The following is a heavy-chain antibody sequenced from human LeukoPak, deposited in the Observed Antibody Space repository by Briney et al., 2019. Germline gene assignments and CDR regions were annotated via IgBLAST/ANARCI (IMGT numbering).Heavy chain of an antibody. CDR3: ATNYGDSYYYYGMDV. CDR2: IIPIFGTA. CDR1: GGTFSSYA. D-gene: IGHD4-17*01. V-gene: IGHV1-69*06. J-gene: IGHJ6*02. Sequence: SVKVSCKASGGTFSSYAISWVRQAPGQGLEWMGGIIPIFGTANYAQKFQGRVTMTEDTSTDTAYMELSSLRSEDTAVYYCATNYGDSYYYYGMDVWGQGTTVTVSS.